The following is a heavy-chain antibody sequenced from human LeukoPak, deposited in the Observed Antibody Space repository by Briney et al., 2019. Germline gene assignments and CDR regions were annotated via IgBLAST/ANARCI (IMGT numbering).Heavy chain of an antibody. CDR3: ARRRSGNSYVDY. J-gene: IGHJ4*02. Sequence: PSESLSLTRTASGGSISSSSYYWGWIRQPPGKGLEWIGSFYYSGSTYYNPSLKSRVTISVDTSKNQFSLKLSSVTATDTAVYYCARRRSGNSYVDYWGQGTLVTVSS. D-gene: IGHD5-18*01. V-gene: IGHV4-39*01. CDR1: GGSISSSSYY. CDR2: FYYSGST.